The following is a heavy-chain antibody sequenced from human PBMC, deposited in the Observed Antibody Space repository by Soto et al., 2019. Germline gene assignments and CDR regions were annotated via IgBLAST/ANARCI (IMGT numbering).Heavy chain of an antibody. J-gene: IGHJ5*02. CDR2: IRSKANSYAT. V-gene: IGHV3-73*01. CDR3: TRQGEYQLLSRINNWFDP. D-gene: IGHD2-2*01. Sequence: GGSLRLSCAASGFTFSGSAMHWVRQASGKGLEWVGRIRSKANSYATAYAASVKGRFTISRDDSKNTAYLQMNSLKTEDTAVYYCTRQGEYQLLSRINNWFDPWGQGTLVTVSS. CDR1: GFTFSGSA.